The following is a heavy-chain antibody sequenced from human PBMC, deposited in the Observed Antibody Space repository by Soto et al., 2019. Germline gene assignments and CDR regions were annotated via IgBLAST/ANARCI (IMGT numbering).Heavy chain of an antibody. CDR3: AKKGTSGWYFFNY. CDR2: ISGSGGSA. V-gene: IGHV3-23*01. Sequence: PGGFLRLSCAASGFTFSSYAMSWVRQAPGKGLEWVSTISGSGGSAYYADSMKGRLTISRDNPKNTLYLQMNSLRAEDTAVYYWAKKGTSGWYFFNYWARETRFTFS. J-gene: IGHJ4*02. CDR1: GFTFSSYA. D-gene: IGHD6-19*01.